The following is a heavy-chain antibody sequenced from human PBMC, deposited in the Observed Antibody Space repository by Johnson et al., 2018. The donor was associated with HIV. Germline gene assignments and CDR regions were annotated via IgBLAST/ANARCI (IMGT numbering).Heavy chain of an antibody. CDR2: IDPDGSND. D-gene: IGHD6-19*01. Sequence: VQLVESGGGLVHPGESLRLSCTASGFTFYNYWMSWVRQAPGKGLEWVANIDPDGSNDYYVDSLEGRFTVSRDNAKSSLFLQLDNLSSEDTALYYCARDGIYSSPHDAFDIWGQGTMVTVSS. J-gene: IGHJ3*02. CDR3: ARDGIYSSPHDAFDI. CDR1: GFTFYNYW. V-gene: IGHV3-7*05.